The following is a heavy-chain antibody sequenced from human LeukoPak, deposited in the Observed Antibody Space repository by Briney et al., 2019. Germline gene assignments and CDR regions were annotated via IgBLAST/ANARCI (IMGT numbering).Heavy chain of an antibody. CDR3: ARVQRLRWGELSAPWAMDV. CDR2: SSQSGTTT. CDR1: GFTFSSYE. V-gene: IGHV3-48*03. J-gene: IGHJ6*02. D-gene: IGHD3-16*02. Sequence: PGGSLRLSCAASGFTFSSYELQWVRQAPGKGLEWISYSSQSGTTTYFADPVKGRFIISRDNAKNSLYMQVNSLRAEDTAVYYCARVQRLRWGELSAPWAMDVWGQGTTVTVSS.